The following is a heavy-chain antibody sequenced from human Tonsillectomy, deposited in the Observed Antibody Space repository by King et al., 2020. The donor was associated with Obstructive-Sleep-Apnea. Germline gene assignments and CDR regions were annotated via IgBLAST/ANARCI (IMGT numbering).Heavy chain of an antibody. J-gene: IGHJ3*02. D-gene: IGHD2-21*01. CDR1: GVSFSDYY. CDR2: ISGSVSTL. V-gene: IGHV3-11*01. Sequence: VQLVESGGGLVKPGGSLRLSCAASGVSFSDYYMSWISQAPGKGLDWVSYISGSVSTLFYADSVKVRFTLTRDNANKTLYLQMNSLRAVDTAVYYCARDLGRLSAFDIWGQGTMVTVSS. CDR3: ARDLGRLSAFDI.